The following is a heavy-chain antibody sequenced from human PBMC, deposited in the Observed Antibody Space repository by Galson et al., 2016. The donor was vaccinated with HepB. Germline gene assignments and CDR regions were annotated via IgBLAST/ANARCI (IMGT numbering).Heavy chain of an antibody. J-gene: IGHJ4*02. D-gene: IGHD3-10*01. Sequence: SLRLSCAASGFTFRTYNMNWVRQAPGKGLEWVSSISSGSSYIYYSDSVKGRFTISRGNAKNSLYLQMNRLRVEDTAVYYCARDGGSYGSGRYYIEYWGQGSLVTVSS. CDR3: ARDGGSYGSGRYYIEY. CDR2: ISSGSSYI. CDR1: GFTFRTYN. V-gene: IGHV3-21*01.